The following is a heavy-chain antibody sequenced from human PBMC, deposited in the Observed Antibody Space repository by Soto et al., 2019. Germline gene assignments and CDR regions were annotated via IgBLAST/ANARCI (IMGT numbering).Heavy chain of an antibody. D-gene: IGHD3-10*01. CDR2: IYHSGST. Sequence: SETLSLTCAVSGGSIRSSNWWSWVRQPPGKGLEWIGEIYHSGSTNYNPSLKSRVTISVDKSKNQFSLKLSSVTAADTAVYYCARGSSTMVRGLFDYWGQGTLVTVSS. V-gene: IGHV4-4*02. CDR1: GGSIRSSNW. CDR3: ARGSSTMVRGLFDY. J-gene: IGHJ4*02.